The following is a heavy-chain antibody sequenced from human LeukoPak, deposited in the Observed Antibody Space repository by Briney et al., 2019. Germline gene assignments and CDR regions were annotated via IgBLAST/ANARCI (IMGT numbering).Heavy chain of an antibody. J-gene: IGHJ4*02. CDR2: ISSSSSTI. CDR3: ARESRGSYSGGFDY. D-gene: IGHD1-26*01. Sequence: GGSLRLSCAASGFTFSSYSMNWVRQAPGKGLEWVSYISSSSSTIYYADSVKGRFTISRDNAKNSLYLQMNSLRAEDTAVYYCARESRGSYSGGFDYWGQGTLVTVSS. V-gene: IGHV3-48*04. CDR1: GFTFSSYS.